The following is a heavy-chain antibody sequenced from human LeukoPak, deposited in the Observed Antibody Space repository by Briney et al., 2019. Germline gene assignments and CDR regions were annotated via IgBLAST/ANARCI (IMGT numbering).Heavy chain of an antibody. J-gene: IGHJ1*01. CDR1: GYTFTSYD. CDR3: ARGSIGVWFGELFPEYFQH. Sequence: ASVKVSCKASGYTFTSYDINWVRQATGQGLEWMGWMKPNSGNTGYAQKFQGRVTMTRNTSISTAYMELSSLRSEDTAVYYCARGSIGVWFGELFPEYFQHWGQGTLVTVSS. D-gene: IGHD3-10*01. V-gene: IGHV1-8*01. CDR2: MKPNSGNT.